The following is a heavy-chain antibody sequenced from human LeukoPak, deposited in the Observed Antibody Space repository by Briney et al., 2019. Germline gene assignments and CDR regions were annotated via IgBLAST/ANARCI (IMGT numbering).Heavy chain of an antibody. CDR2: IAHHGNNK. CDR3: AKDGSWSCTD. V-gene: IGHV3-30*02. CDR1: GFTFSSSA. J-gene: IGHJ4*02. Sequence: GGSLRLSCGASGFTFSSSAMHWVRQGPGKGLEWVAYIAHHGNNKYYADSVKGRFTISRDNSKGSLYLQMNSLRAGDTAVYYCAKDGSWSCTDWGQGTLVRVSS. D-gene: IGHD2-8*02.